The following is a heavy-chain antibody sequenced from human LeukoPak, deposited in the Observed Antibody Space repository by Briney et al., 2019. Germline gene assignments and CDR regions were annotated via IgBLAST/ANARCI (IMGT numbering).Heavy chain of an antibody. CDR1: GFIVNSYA. V-gene: IGHV3-66*02. J-gene: IGHJ5*02. Sequence: GGSLRLSCAASGFIVNSYAMGWVRQAPGKGLAWVSLIYSDGVTQYADSVKGRFTISRDNSKNTLYLQTNSLRDEDTAVYFCSRDRAEGKTWVEFDPWGQGTLVTVSS. CDR3: SRDRAEGKTWVEFDP. CDR2: IYSDGVT.